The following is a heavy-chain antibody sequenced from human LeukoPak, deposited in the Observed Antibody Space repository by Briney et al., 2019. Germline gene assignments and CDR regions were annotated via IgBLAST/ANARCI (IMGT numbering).Heavy chain of an antibody. CDR1: GGSISSYY. D-gene: IGHD3-22*01. J-gene: IGHJ3*02. V-gene: IGHV3-23*01. Sequence: ETLSLTCTVSGGSISSYYWSWIRQPPGKGLEWVSAISGSGGSTYYADSVKGRFTISRDNSKNTLYLQMNSLRAEDTAVYYCAKDIRYDSSGYYMGDAFDIWGQGTMVTVSS. CDR2: ISGSGGST. CDR3: AKDIRYDSSGYYMGDAFDI.